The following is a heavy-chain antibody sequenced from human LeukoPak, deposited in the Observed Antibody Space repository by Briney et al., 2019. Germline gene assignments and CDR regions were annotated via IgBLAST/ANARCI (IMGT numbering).Heavy chain of an antibody. D-gene: IGHD6-13*01. Sequence: SETLSLTCTVSGGSISSYYWSWIRQPPGKGLEWIGYIYYRGTTNYNPSLKSRVTISVDTSKNQFSLKLSSVTAADTAVYYCARGVYIAAAQYGYRGQGTLVTVPS. V-gene: IGHV4-59*01. CDR3: ARGVYIAAAQYGY. CDR2: IYYRGTT. CDR1: GGSISSYY. J-gene: IGHJ4*02.